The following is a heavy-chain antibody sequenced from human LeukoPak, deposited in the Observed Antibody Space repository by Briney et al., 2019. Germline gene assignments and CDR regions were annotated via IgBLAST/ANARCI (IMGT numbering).Heavy chain of an antibody. CDR1: GFTFGSYD. Sequence: PGGSLRLSCAASGFTFGSYDMNWVRQAPGKGLEYVSTINTDGSNTWYADSVKGRFTISRDNSKNTVFLQMNNLRHEDTATYYCAKRVNGAFDIWGQGTMVSVSS. V-gene: IGHV3-23*01. J-gene: IGHJ3*02. CDR2: INTDGSNT. CDR3: AKRVNGAFDI.